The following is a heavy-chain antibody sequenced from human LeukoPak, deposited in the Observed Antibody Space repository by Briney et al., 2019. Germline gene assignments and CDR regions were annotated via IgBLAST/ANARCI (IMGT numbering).Heavy chain of an antibody. J-gene: IGHJ5*02. CDR3: ATLWFGELPTHQAHTLFDP. Sequence: ASAKVTCKASGYTFTCYYMHWVRQAPGQGLEWMGWINPNSGCTNYAQKFQGRVTMTRDTSISTAYMELSTLRSDDTAVYYCATLWFGELPTHQAHTLFDPWGQATLVTVSS. CDR2: INPNSGCT. V-gene: IGHV1-2*02. D-gene: IGHD3-10*01. CDR1: GYTFTCYY.